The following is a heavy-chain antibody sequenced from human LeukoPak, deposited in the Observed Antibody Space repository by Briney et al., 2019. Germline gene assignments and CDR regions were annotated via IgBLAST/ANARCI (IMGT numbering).Heavy chain of an antibody. V-gene: IGHV3-21*01. CDR2: ISISSSVI. Sequence: GESLRLSCAASGFTFSDYTMNWVRQAPGRGLEWLASISISSSVIYYADSVKGRFTISRDNAKNTLFLQMDSLRVEDTGHYYCARDLGVRGHWGQGTLVIVSS. D-gene: IGHD3-16*01. CDR1: GFTFSDYT. J-gene: IGHJ4*02. CDR3: ARDLGVRGH.